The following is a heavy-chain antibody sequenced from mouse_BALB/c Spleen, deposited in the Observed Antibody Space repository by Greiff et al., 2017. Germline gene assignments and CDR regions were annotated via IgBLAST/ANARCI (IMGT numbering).Heavy chain of an antibody. CDR1: GFTFSSFG. Sequence: EVQRVESGGGLVQPGGSRKLSCAASGFTFSSFGMHWVRQAPEKGLEWVAYISSGSSTIYYADTVKGRFTISRDNPKNTLFLQMTSLRSEDTAMYYCARGEGSFAYWGQGTLVTVSA. CDR2: ISSGSSTI. J-gene: IGHJ3*01. V-gene: IGHV5-17*02. CDR3: ARGEGSFAY.